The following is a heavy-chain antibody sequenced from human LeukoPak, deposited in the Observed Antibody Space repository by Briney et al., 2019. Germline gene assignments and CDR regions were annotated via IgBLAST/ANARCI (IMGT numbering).Heavy chain of an antibody. CDR3: ARSPHLAVAGPRPNWYFDL. V-gene: IGHV1-46*01. Sequence: ASVKVSCKASGYTFTSYYMHWVRQAPGQGLEWMGIINPSGGSTSYAQKFQGRVTMTRDTSTSTVYMELSSLRSEDTAVYYCARSPHLAVAGPRPNWYFDLWGRGTLVTVSS. D-gene: IGHD6-19*01. J-gene: IGHJ2*01. CDR1: GYTFTSYY. CDR2: INPSGGST.